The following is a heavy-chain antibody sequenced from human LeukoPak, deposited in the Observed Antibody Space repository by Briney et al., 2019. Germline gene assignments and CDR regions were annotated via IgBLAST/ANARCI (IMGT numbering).Heavy chain of an antibody. J-gene: IGHJ4*02. CDR2: VFYTGDT. Sequence: SETLSLTCTVSGGSISSYYWSWIRQPPGKGLEWIGYVFYTGDTNSNPSLKSRVTMSLDTSKNQLSLRLTSVTAADTAVYYCAKHPFATPFDHWGRGTLVTVSS. CDR3: AKHPFATPFDH. D-gene: IGHD2-15*01. V-gene: IGHV4-59*08. CDR1: GGSISSYY.